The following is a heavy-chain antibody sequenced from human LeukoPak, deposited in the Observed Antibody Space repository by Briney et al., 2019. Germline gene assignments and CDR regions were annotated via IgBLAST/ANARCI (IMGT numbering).Heavy chain of an antibody. CDR1: GFTFSSYA. D-gene: IGHD6-13*01. J-gene: IGHJ5*02. V-gene: IGHV3-30*04. CDR3: ARDHGSS. Sequence: HPGRSLRLSCAASGFTFSSYAMHWVRQAPGKGLEWVAVISYDGSNKYYADSVKGRFTISRDNSKNTLYLQMNSLRAEDTAVYYCARDHGSSWGQGTLVPVSS. CDR2: ISYDGSNK.